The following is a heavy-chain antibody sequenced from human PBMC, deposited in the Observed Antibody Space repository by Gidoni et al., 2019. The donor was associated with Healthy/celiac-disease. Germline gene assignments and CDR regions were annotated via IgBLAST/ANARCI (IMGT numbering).Heavy chain of an antibody. J-gene: IGHJ4*02. CDR1: GYTFTGYY. CDR3: AKPKYYYDSSGYEGEFDY. CDR2: INPNSGGT. D-gene: IGHD3-22*01. V-gene: IGHV1-2*02. Sequence: QVQLVQSGAEVKKPGASVKVSCKASGYTFTGYYMHWVRQAPGQGLEWMGWINPNSGGTNYAQKFQGRVTMTRDTSISTAYMELSRLRSDDTAVYYCAKPKYYYDSSGYEGEFDYWGQGTLVTVSS.